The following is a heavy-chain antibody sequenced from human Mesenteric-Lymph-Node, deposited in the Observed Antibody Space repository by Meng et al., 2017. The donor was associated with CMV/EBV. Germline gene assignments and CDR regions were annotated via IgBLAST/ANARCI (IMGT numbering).Heavy chain of an antibody. CDR1: GVSISRYF. V-gene: IGHV4-59*01. J-gene: IGHJ4*02. CDR2: VSFAGT. CDR3: ARESTSRGKYYFDS. Sequence: ETLSLTCRVSGVSISRYFWNWIRQSPGKGLEWIGYVSFAGTTYNPSLKSRVTISEDTSKNQFSLKLTSVTAADTAVYYCARESTSRGKYYFDSWGQGTLVTVSS. D-gene: IGHD2-2*01.